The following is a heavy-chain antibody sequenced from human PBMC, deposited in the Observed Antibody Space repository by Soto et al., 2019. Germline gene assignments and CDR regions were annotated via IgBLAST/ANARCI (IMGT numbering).Heavy chain of an antibody. Sequence: SVKVSCKASGGTFSSYAISWVRQAPGQGLEWMGGIIPIFGTANYAQKFQGRVTITADESTSTAYMELSSLRSEDTAVYYCARNTMMGAPEFDIWGQGTRVTVSS. CDR1: GGTFSSYA. CDR2: IIPIFGTA. J-gene: IGHJ3*02. CDR3: ARNTMMGAPEFDI. D-gene: IGHD3-22*01. V-gene: IGHV1-69*13.